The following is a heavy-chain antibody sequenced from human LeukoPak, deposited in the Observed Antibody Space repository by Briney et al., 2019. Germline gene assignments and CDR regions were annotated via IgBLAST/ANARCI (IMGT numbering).Heavy chain of an antibody. J-gene: IGHJ4*02. V-gene: IGHV1-69*01. D-gene: IGHD3-22*01. CDR3: ARGQVDYYDSSGTTRYYFDY. CDR2: IIPIFGTA. CDR1: GGTFSSYA. Sequence: SVKVSCKASGGTFSSYAISWVRQAPGQGLEWMGGIIPIFGTANYAQKFQGRVTITADESTGTAYMELSSLRSEDTAVYYCARGQVDYYDSSGTTRYYFDYWGQGTLVTVSS.